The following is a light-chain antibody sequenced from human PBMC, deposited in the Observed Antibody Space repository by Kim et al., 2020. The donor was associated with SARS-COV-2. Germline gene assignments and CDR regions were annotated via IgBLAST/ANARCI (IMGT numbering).Light chain of an antibody. Sequence: QSALTQPASVSGSPGQSITISCTGTSSDVGGYKYVSWYQQHTGKAPKVIIYEVSNRPSGVSSRFSGSKSGNTASLTISGLQADDEGDYYCSSYTSGSTLLIFGGGTQLTVL. V-gene: IGLV2-14*01. CDR1: SSDVGGYKY. CDR2: EVS. CDR3: SSYTSGSTLLI. J-gene: IGLJ2*01.